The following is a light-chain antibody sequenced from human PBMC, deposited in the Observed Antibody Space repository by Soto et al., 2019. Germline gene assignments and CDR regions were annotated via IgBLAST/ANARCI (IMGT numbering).Light chain of an antibody. CDR2: LGS. Sequence: DIVMTQSPLSLPVTPGEPASISCRSSQSLLHSNGYNYLDWYLQKPVQSPQLLIYLGSNRASGVPDRFSGSGSGTDFTLKISRVEAEDVGVYYCMQALQTRTFGQGTKVDIK. J-gene: IGKJ1*01. CDR1: QSLLHSNGYNY. CDR3: MQALQTRT. V-gene: IGKV2-28*01.